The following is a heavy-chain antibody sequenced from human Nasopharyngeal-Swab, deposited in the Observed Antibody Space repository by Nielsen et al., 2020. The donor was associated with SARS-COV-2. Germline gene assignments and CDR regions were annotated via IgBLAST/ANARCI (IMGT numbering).Heavy chain of an antibody. Sequence: GESLKISCAASGFTFSSYGMHWVRQAPGKGLEWVSSISSSSSYIYYADSVKGRFTISRDNAKNSLYLQMNSLRAEDTAVYYCASHYYDSSGSTSADYYYYYMDVWGKGTTVTVSS. CDR1: GFTFSSYG. J-gene: IGHJ6*03. V-gene: IGHV3-21*01. CDR3: ASHYYDSSGSTSADYYYYYMDV. D-gene: IGHD3-22*01. CDR2: ISSSSSYI.